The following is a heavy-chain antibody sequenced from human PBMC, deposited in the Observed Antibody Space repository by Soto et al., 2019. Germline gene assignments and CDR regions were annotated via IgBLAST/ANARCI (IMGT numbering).Heavy chain of an antibody. D-gene: IGHD2-15*01. Sequence: EVQLVESRGGLVQPGRSLRLSCAASGFTFDDYAMHWVRQAPGKGLEWVSGISWNSGSIGYADSVKGRFTISRDNAKNSLYLQMNSLRAEDTALYYCAKERLGYCSGGSCRYYYYYGMDVW. CDR3: AKERLGYCSGGSCRYYYYYGMDV. CDR2: ISWNSGSI. V-gene: IGHV3-9*01. CDR1: GFTFDDYA. J-gene: IGHJ6*01.